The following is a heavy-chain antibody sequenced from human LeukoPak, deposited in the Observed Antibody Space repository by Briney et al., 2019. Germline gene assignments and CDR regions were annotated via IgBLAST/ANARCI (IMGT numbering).Heavy chain of an antibody. CDR1: GFTFSSYA. CDR3: AREAGTSQGSSWLRLYYFDY. J-gene: IGHJ4*02. CDR2: ISSSGSTI. V-gene: IGHV3-48*02. D-gene: IGHD6-13*01. Sequence: GGSLRLSCAASGFTFSSYAMTWVRQAPGKGLEWVSYISSSGSTIYYADSLRGRFTISRDNAKNSLYLQMNSLRDEDTAVYYCAREAGTSQGSSWLRLYYFDYWGQGTLVTVSS.